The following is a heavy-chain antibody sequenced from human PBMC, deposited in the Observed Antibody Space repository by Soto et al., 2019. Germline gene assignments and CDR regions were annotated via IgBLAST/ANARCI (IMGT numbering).Heavy chain of an antibody. Sequence: GGSLRLSCAASGFTFSNAWMSWVRQAPGKGLEWVGRIKSKTDGGTTDYAAPVKGRFTISRDGSKNTLYLQMNSLKTEDTAVYYCTTDLAAAAPFDYWGQGTLVTVSS. V-gene: IGHV3-15*01. J-gene: IGHJ4*02. CDR2: IKSKTDGGTT. CDR3: TTDLAAAAPFDY. D-gene: IGHD6-13*01. CDR1: GFTFSNAW.